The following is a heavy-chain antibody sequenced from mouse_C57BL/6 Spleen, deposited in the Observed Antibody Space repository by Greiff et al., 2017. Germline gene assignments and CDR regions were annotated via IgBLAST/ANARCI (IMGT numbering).Heavy chain of an antibody. CDR2: FHPYNDDT. CDR1: GYTFTTYP. CDR3: ARGLNYYGSSYVGRYYFYY. V-gene: IGHV1-47*01. D-gene: IGHD1-1*01. J-gene: IGHJ2*01. Sequence: QVQLQQSGAELVKPGASVKMSCKASGYTFTTYPIEWMKQNHGKSLEWIGNFHPYNDDTKYNDKFKGKATLTVEKSSSTVYLELSRLTSDDSAVYYCARGLNYYGSSYVGRYYFYYWGQGTTLTVSS.